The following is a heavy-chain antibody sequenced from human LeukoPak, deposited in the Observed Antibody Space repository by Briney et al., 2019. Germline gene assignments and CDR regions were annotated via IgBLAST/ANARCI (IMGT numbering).Heavy chain of an antibody. CDR2: SYNSGIT. D-gene: IGHD2-2*01. Sequence: SETLSLTCTVSGASITSSYWSWIRQPPGKGLEWIGHSYNSGITNYDPSLKSRVTISVDTSKNRISLQLSSVTAADTAVYYCARHRSRLLWYGMDVWGQGTTVTVSS. CDR3: ARHRSRLLWYGMDV. V-gene: IGHV4-59*08. CDR1: GASITSSY. J-gene: IGHJ6*02.